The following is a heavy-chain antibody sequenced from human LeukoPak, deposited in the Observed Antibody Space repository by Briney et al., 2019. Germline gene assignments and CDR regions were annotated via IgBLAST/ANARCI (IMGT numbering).Heavy chain of an antibody. CDR3: ARGGVGYYYGSGRSGMDV. Sequence: KTSETLSLTCAVYGGSFSGYYWSWIRQPPGKGLEWIGEINHSGSTNYNPSLKSRVTISVDTSKNQFSLKLSSVTAADTAVYYCARGGVGYYYGSGRSGMDVWGQGTTVTVSS. CDR2: INHSGST. J-gene: IGHJ6*02. CDR1: GGSFSGYY. D-gene: IGHD3-10*01. V-gene: IGHV4-34*01.